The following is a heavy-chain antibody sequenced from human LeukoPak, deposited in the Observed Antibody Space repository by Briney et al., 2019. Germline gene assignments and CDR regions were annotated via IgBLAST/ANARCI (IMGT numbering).Heavy chain of an antibody. CDR1: GYTFTSYY. V-gene: IGHV1-18*04. CDR2: ISAYNGNT. D-gene: IGHD2-2*01. Sequence: GASVKVSCKASGYTFTSYYMHWVRQAPGQGLEWMGWISAYNGNTNYAQKLQGRVTMTTDTSTSTAYMELRSLRSDDTAVYYCAITYQPLLPDAFDIWGQGTMVTVSS. CDR3: AITYQPLLPDAFDI. J-gene: IGHJ3*02.